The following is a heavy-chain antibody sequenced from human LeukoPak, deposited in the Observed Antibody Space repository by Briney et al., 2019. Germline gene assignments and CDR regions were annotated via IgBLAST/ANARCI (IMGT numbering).Heavy chain of an antibody. Sequence: SETLSLTCTVSGGSISSYYWSWIRQPAGKGLEWIGRIYTSGSTNYNPSLKSRVTMSVDTSKNQFSLKLSSVTAADTAVYYCAREGLRCSGGSCYRGHFDIWGQGTMVTVSS. CDR3: AREGLRCSGGSCYRGHFDI. CDR2: IYTSGST. D-gene: IGHD2-15*01. J-gene: IGHJ3*02. V-gene: IGHV4-4*07. CDR1: GGSISSYY.